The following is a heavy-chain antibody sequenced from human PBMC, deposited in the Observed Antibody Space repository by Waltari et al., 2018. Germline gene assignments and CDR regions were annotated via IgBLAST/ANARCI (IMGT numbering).Heavy chain of an antibody. CDR2: ISSTFEI. CDR3: VRDLNWGFDS. V-gene: IGHV3-48*03. J-gene: IGHJ4*02. D-gene: IGHD7-27*01. CDR1: GFTFTPHH. Sequence: EVRLVESGGGLLHPGGTLRLSCEASGFTFTPHHLNWIRQAPGKGLEWLSYISSTFEIHYADSVKGRLTVSRDNARNSVFLEMSSLRADDTAVYYCVRDLNWGFDSWGQGTLVTVSS.